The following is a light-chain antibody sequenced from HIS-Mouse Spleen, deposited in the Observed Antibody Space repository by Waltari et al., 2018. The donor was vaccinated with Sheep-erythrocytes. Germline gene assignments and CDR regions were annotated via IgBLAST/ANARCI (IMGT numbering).Light chain of an antibody. V-gene: IGLV3-21*02. CDR2: DDS. J-gene: IGLJ1*01. CDR1: NIGSKS. CDR3: CSYAGSYNHV. Sequence: SYVLTQPPSVSVAPGQTARITCGGNNIGSKSVHWYQQKPGQAPVLVVYDDSDRPSGIPERFSGSNAGNTDSLTISGRQAEDEADYYCCSYAGSYNHVFATGTKVTVL.